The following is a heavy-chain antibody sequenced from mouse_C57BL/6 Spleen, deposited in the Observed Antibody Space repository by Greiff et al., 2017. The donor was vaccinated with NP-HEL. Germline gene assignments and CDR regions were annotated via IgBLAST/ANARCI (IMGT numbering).Heavy chain of an antibody. D-gene: IGHD1-1*01. CDR3: AREVYAYAMDY. Sequence: VQLQQPGAELVRPGSSVKLSCKASGYTFTSYWMHWVKQRPIQGLEWIGNIDPSDSETHYNQKFKDKATLTVDKSSSTAYMQLSSLTSEDSAVYYCAREVYAYAMDYWGQGTSVTVSS. CDR1: GYTFTSYW. V-gene: IGHV1-52*01. J-gene: IGHJ4*01. CDR2: IDPSDSET.